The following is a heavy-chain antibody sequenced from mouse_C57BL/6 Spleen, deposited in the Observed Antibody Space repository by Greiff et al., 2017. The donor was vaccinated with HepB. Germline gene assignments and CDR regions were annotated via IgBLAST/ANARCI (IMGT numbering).Heavy chain of an antibody. V-gene: IGHV5-17*01. J-gene: IGHJ3*01. CDR2: ISSGSSTI. Sequence: EVQGVESGGGLVKPGGSLKLSCAASGFTFSDYGMHWVRQAPEKGLEWVAYISSGSSTIYYADTVKGRFTISRDNAKNTLFLQMTSLRSEDTAMYYCARSGCYGSSGFAYWGQGTLVTVSA. CDR1: GFTFSDYG. CDR3: ARSGCYGSSGFAY. D-gene: IGHD1-1*01.